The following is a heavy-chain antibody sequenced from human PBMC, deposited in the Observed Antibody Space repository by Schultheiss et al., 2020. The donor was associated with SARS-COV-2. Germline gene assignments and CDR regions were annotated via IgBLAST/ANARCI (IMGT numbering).Heavy chain of an antibody. D-gene: IGHD3-22*01. Sequence: SQTLSLTCTVSGGSISSYYWSWIRQPPGKGLEWIGYIYYSGSTYYNPSLKSRVTISVDTSKNQFSLKLSSVTAADTAVYYCARDGYYYDSSGYTPYFDYWGQGTLVTVSS. CDR2: IYYSGST. J-gene: IGHJ4*02. V-gene: IGHV4-59*01. CDR3: ARDGYYYDSSGYTPYFDY. CDR1: GGSISSYY.